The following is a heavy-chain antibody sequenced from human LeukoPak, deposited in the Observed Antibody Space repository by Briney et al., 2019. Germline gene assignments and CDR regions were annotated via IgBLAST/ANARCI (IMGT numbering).Heavy chain of an antibody. Sequence: GGSLRLSCAASGFTLSNYRMNWVRQAPGKGLEWVSSVSTSGSYIYYADSVEGRSTISRDNAKNSLYLQMNSLRAEDTAVYYCARAETGYSSSWYFDYWGQGTLVTVSS. CDR1: GFTLSNYR. D-gene: IGHD6-13*01. CDR3: ARAETGYSSSWYFDY. V-gene: IGHV3-21*01. J-gene: IGHJ4*02. CDR2: VSTSGSYI.